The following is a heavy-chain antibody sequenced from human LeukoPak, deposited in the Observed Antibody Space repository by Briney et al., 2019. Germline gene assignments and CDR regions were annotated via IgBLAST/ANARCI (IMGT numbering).Heavy chain of an antibody. CDR2: ISGSDDST. CDR1: GFTFSSYV. CDR3: ALGYFDY. D-gene: IGHD3-10*01. Sequence: GGSLRLSCAASGFTFSSYVMSWVRQAPGKGLQWVSTISGSDDSTYYADSVRGRFTISRDNSKNTLYLQMNSLRAEDTAVYYCALGYFDYWGQGTLVTVSS. J-gene: IGHJ4*02. V-gene: IGHV3-23*01.